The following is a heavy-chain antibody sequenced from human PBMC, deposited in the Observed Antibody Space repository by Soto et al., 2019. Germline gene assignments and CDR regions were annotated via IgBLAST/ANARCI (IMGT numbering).Heavy chain of an antibody. CDR2: ILKDGSDQ. D-gene: IGHD4-17*01. CDR3: ARDEDYPDNAFDY. Sequence: QVQLAESGGGVVQPGRSLRLSCAATGFTFSNYGMHWERQAPGTGLEWVAVILKDGSDQKYADSMKGRFTISRDNSEHTLYLHMNSLRAGDTAVYYCARDEDYPDNAFDYWGPGTLVTVSS. J-gene: IGHJ4*02. V-gene: IGHV3-33*01. CDR1: GFTFSNYG.